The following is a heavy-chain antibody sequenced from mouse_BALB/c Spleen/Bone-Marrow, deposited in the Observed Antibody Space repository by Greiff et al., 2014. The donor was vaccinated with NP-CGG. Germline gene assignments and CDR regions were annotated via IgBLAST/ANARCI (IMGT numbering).Heavy chain of an antibody. Sequence: VQLKESGAELVKPGASVKLSCTASGFNIKDTYMRWVKQRPEQGLEWIGRIDPANGNTKYDPKFQGKATITADTSSNTAYLQLSSLTSEDTAVYYCASYYYGSSGFAYWGQGTLVTVSA. CDR3: ASYYYGSSGFAY. D-gene: IGHD1-1*01. V-gene: IGHV14-3*02. CDR1: GFNIKDTY. J-gene: IGHJ3*01. CDR2: IDPANGNT.